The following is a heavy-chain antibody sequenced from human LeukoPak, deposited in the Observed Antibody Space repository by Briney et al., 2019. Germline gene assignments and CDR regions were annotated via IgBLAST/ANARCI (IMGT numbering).Heavy chain of an antibody. Sequence: GGSLRLSCAASGVTFRNYWMHWVRQGPGEGLVWVSRTNYDETSTTYADSVKGRFTISRDNAKNTLYLQMNSLRAEDTAVYYCARYFGDPQGMDVWGQGTTVTVSS. CDR1: GVTFRNYW. CDR3: ARYFGDPQGMDV. V-gene: IGHV3-74*01. CDR2: TNYDETST. J-gene: IGHJ6*02. D-gene: IGHD3-10*01.